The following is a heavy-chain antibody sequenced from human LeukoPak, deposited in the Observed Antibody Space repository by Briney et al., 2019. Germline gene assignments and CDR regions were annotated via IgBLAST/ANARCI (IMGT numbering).Heavy chain of an antibody. Sequence: PSETLSLTCTVSGASISNYYWSWLRQPPGKGLEWIGYVYDIDSTNYNPSLMGRVTISVDTSRNQFSLKLRSVTAADTAVYFCARDYRGFTPGWFDDWGQGTLVTVSS. CDR3: ARDYRGFTPGWFDD. CDR2: VYDIDST. J-gene: IGHJ4*02. CDR1: GASISNYY. D-gene: IGHD3-16*02. V-gene: IGHV4-59*01.